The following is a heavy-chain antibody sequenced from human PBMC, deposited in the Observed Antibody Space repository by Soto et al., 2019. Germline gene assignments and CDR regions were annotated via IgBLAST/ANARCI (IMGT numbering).Heavy chain of an antibody. Sequence: ASVKVSCKASGYTFTSSGISWLRLAPGQGLEWMGWISTYNGNTKYAQKLQGRVTMTTDTSTSTAYMELRSLRSDDTAVFYCAREMVRGVGSDYWGQGTLVTVSS. CDR2: ISTYNGNT. CDR1: GYTFTSSG. J-gene: IGHJ4*02. D-gene: IGHD3-10*01. CDR3: AREMVRGVGSDY. V-gene: IGHV1-18*01.